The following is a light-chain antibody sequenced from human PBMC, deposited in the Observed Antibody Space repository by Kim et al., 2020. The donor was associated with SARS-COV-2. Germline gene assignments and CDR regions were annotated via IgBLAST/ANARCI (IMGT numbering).Light chain of an antibody. J-gene: IGLJ2*01. CDR2: EVN. CDR3: CSYAGSSTSVV. V-gene: IGLV2-23*02. CDR1: SSDVWSYNL. Sequence: SITISCTGTSSDVWSYNLVSWYQQHPGKAPKLMIYEVNKRPSGVSNRFSGSKSGNTASLTISGLQAEDEADYYCCSYAGSSTSVVFGGGTQLTVL.